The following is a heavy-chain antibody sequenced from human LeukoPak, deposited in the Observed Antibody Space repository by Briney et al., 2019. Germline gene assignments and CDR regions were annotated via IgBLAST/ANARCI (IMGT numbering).Heavy chain of an antibody. D-gene: IGHD6-13*01. CDR1: GYSFTSYW. CDR3: ARESIAAAPEGY. Sequence: GESLKISCKGSGYSFTSYWISWVRQMPGKGLEWLGRIDPSDSYTNYSPSFQGHVTISADKSISTAYLQWSSLKASDTAMYYCARESIAAAPEGYWGQGTLVTVSS. CDR2: IDPSDSYT. V-gene: IGHV5-10-1*01. J-gene: IGHJ4*02.